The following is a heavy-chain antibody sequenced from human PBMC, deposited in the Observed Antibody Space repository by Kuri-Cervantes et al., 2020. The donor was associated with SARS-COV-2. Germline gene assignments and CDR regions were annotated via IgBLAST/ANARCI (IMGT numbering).Heavy chain of an antibody. Sequence: ASVKVSCKASGYTFTSYYMHWVRQAPGQGLEWMGIINPSGGSTSYAQKFQGRVTMTRDTSTSTVYMELSSLRSDDTAVYYCVRGGAIYYAADYWGQGTLVTVSS. J-gene: IGHJ4*02. CDR2: INPSGGST. D-gene: IGHD3-22*01. V-gene: IGHV1-46*01. CDR1: GYTFTSYY. CDR3: VRGGAIYYAADY.